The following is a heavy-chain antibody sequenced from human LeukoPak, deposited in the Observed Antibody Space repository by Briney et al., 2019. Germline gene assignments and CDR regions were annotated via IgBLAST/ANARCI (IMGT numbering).Heavy chain of an antibody. CDR2: ITSSGSTI. CDR1: GFTFSDYY. V-gene: IGHV3-11*01. D-gene: IGHD3-9*01. J-gene: IGHJ4*02. CDR3: ARGRYDILTVADY. Sequence: PGGSLRLSCVASGFTFSDYYMSWIRQAPGKGLEWVSYITSSGSTIYYADSVKGRFTISRDNAKNSMYLQMNSLRAEDTAVYYCARGRYDILTVADYWGQGTLVTVSS.